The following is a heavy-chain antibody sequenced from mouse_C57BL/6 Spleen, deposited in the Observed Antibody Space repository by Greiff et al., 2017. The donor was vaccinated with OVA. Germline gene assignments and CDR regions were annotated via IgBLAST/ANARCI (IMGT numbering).Heavy chain of an antibody. CDR2: IDPANGNT. V-gene: IGHV14-3*01. Sequence: VTLKVSVAELVRPGASVKLSCTASGFNIKNTYLPWVKQRPEQGLAWIGRIDPANGNTKYAPKFQGKATITADTSSNTAYLQHSSLTSEDTAIYYCARGDGYGGDWGQGTTLTVAS. CDR1: GFNIKNTY. D-gene: IGHD2-2*01. CDR3: ARGDGYGGD. J-gene: IGHJ2*01.